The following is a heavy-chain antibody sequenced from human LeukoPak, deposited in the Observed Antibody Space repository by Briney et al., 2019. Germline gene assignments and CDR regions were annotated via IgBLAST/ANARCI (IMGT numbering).Heavy chain of an antibody. CDR2: IYPSDSDT. Sequence: GESLKISCKASGYNFATYWIGWVRQMPGKGLGWMGIIYPSDSDTRYSPSFQGQVTISADKSISTAYLQWGSLRASDTAIYYCARAGSRYCQDYWGQGTLVTVSS. CDR3: ARAGSRYCQDY. V-gene: IGHV5-51*01. D-gene: IGHD2-15*01. J-gene: IGHJ4*02. CDR1: GYNFATYW.